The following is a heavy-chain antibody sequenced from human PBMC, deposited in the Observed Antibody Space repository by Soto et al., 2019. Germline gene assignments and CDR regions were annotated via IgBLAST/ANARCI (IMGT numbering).Heavy chain of an antibody. V-gene: IGHV2-70*01. Sequence: SGPTLVNPTQTLTLTCTFSGFSLSTSGMCVSWIRQPPGKALEWLALIDWDDDKYYSTSLKTRLTISKDTSKNQVVLTMTNMDPVDTATYYCARSGVPDYYDSSGYPWYYGMDVWGQGTTVTVSS. D-gene: IGHD3-22*01. CDR3: ARSGVPDYYDSSGYPWYYGMDV. J-gene: IGHJ6*02. CDR1: GFSLSTSGMC. CDR2: IDWDDDK.